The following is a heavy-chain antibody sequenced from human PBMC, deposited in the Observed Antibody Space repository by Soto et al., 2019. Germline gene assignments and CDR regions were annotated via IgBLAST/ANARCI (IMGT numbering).Heavy chain of an antibody. D-gene: IGHD2-2*01. V-gene: IGHV1-3*01. J-gene: IGHJ4*02. CDR1: GYTFASHA. CDR3: AHSQYCSSTTCYLAY. Sequence: QVQLVQSGAEVKKPGASVKVSCKASGYTFASHAMHWVRQAPGQRLEWMGWINSGNGDTKYSQKFQGRVTITRDTSASTAYMELGSLRSEDTAVYYCAHSQYCSSTTCYLAYWGQGTLVTVSS. CDR2: INSGNGDT.